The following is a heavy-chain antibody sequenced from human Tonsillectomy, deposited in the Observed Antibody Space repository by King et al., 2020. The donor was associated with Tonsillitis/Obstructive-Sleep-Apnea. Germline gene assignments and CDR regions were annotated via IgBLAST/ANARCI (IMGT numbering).Heavy chain of an antibody. CDR1: GFTFANYA. CDR3: ACQAEGYDDPFDY. D-gene: IGHD5-12*01. Sequence: VQLVESGGGLVQPGGSLRLSCAASGFTFANYAVTWVRQAPGKGLEWGSRISGGDGRTYYADSVKGRFTISRDNSKNTLYPQMNSLRVDDTALYYCACQAEGYDDPFDYWGQGTLVTVSS. V-gene: IGHV3-23*04. CDR2: ISGGDGRT. J-gene: IGHJ4*02.